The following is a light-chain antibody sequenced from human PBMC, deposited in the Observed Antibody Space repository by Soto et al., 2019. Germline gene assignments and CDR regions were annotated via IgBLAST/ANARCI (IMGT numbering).Light chain of an antibody. CDR3: QQYKDWPKT. CDR1: RSVSSY. Sequence: ETVMTQSPAILSVSPGEAAALSCRASRSVSSYLAWYPLRPGQAPRVLIYGASTRANGIPTRFSGSGSGTEFTLTIDSLQSEDAAVYYCQQYKDWPKTFGQGTQVEI. CDR2: GAS. V-gene: IGKV3-15*01. J-gene: IGKJ1*01.